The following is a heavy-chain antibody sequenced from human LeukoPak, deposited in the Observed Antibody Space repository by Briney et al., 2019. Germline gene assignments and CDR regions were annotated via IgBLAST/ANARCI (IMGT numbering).Heavy chain of an antibody. CDR2: IRSESSST. J-gene: IGHJ4*02. V-gene: IGHV3-48*01. CDR1: GFTFSRYT. Sequence: GGSLRLSCAASGFTFSRYTMNWVRQAPGKELEWVSNIRSESSSTTYADSVKGRFTISRDNAKNSLYLQINSLRAEDTAVYYCVRDLNWAFDYWGQGTLVTVSS. D-gene: IGHD3-16*01. CDR3: VRDLNWAFDY.